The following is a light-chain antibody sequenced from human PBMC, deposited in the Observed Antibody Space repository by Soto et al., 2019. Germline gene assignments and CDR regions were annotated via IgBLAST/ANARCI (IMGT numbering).Light chain of an antibody. V-gene: IGKV1-33*01. CDR1: QDISNY. CDR3: QQYNNWPRT. J-gene: IGKJ1*01. Sequence: DIQMTQSPSSLSASVGDRVTITCQASQDISNYLNWYQQKPGKAPKLLIYDASNLETGVPSRFSGSGSGTDFTFTISSLQPEDIAVYYCQQYNNWPRTFGQGTKVDIK. CDR2: DAS.